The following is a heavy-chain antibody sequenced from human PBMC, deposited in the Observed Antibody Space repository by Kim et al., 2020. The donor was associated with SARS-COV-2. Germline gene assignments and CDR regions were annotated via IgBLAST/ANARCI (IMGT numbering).Heavy chain of an antibody. CDR1: GGSISSGGYY. CDR2: IYYSGST. CDR3: ARDQVAAAGTGAPYYYYGMDV. V-gene: IGHV4-31*03. J-gene: IGHJ6*02. D-gene: IGHD6-13*01. Sequence: SETLSLTCTVSGGSISSGGYYWSWIRQHPGKGLEWIGYIYYSGSTYYNPSLKSRVTISVDTSKNQFSLKLSSVTAADTAVYYCARDQVAAAGTGAPYYYYGMDVWGQGTTVTVSS.